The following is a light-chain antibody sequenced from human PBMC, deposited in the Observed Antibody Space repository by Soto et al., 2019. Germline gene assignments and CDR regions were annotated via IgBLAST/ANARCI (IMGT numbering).Light chain of an antibody. Sequence: QSVLTQPASVSGSPGQSITISCTGTSSDFGGYTYVSWYQQHPGKAPKLMIFDATSRPSGVSNRFSGSKSANTASLTIAGLQAEDEADYYCSSYTSTSTYVFGTGTKVTVL. CDR1: SSDFGGYTY. CDR3: SSYTSTSTYV. J-gene: IGLJ1*01. V-gene: IGLV2-14*03. CDR2: DAT.